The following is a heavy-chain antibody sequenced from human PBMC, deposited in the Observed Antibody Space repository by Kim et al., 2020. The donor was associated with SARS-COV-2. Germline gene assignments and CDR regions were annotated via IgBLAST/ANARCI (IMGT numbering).Heavy chain of an antibody. CDR2: IKTGGSAI. J-gene: IGHJ6*03. V-gene: IGHV3-48*04. Sequence: GGSLRLSCAASGFTFSNYCMHWVRQAPGKGLEWVSCIKTGGSAIYYADSVKGRFTTSRDNAKNTLYLQMNSLRAEDTAVYYCVRETRRTAYYYLMVWG. CDR3: VRETRRTAYYYLMV. CDR1: GFTFSNYC.